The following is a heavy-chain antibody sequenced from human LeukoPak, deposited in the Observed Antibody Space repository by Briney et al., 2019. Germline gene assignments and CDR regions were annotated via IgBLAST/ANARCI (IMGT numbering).Heavy chain of an antibody. CDR3: ARRPTGDPKFDY. Sequence: SQTLSLTCTVSGGSISSGDYYWSWIRQPPGKGLEWIGYIYYSGSTYYNPSLKSRLTISIDTSKNRFSLKLSTVTAADTAVYYCARRPTGDPKFDYWGQGTLVTVSS. CDR1: GGSISSGDYY. V-gene: IGHV4-30-4*01. J-gene: IGHJ4*02. CDR2: IYYSGST. D-gene: IGHD7-27*01.